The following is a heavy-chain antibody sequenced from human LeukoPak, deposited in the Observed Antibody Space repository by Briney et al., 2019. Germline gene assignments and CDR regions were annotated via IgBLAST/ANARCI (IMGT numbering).Heavy chain of an antibody. CDR3: ARHVVGYPPFY. D-gene: IGHD6-13*01. CDR1: GDSISSHY. V-gene: IGHV4-59*08. J-gene: IGHJ4*02. CDR2: ISYNGST. Sequence: SETLSLTCTVSGDSISSHYWSWIRQPPGKGLEWIGYISYNGSTNYNPSLKSRVTISVDTSKNQFSLKLSSVTAADTAVYYCARHVVGYPPFYWGQGTLVTVSS.